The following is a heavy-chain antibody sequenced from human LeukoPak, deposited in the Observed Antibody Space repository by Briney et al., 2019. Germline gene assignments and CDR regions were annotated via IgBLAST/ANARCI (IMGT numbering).Heavy chain of an antibody. J-gene: IGHJ4*02. CDR3: ARGRGGYYDY. CDR1: GFTFSTYA. V-gene: IGHV3-64*01. CDR2: VSSDGGST. D-gene: IGHD3-22*01. Sequence: TGGSLRLSCAASGFTFSTYAMHWVCQAPGKGLEYVSAVSSDGGSTYYANSVKDGYTISRDNSKNTLYLEMGSLRAEDMAVYYCARGRGGYYDYWGQGTLVTVSS.